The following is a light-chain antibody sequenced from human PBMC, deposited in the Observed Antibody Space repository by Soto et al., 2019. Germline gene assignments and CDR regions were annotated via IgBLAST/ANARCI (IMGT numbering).Light chain of an antibody. CDR3: AAWDDSLNGVE. CDR2: SNN. CDR1: RSNIGSNI. J-gene: IGLJ2*01. Sequence: QSVLTQPPSACGTPGQRVTISCSGSRSNIGSNIVNWYQQVPGTAPKLLIYSNNQRPSGVPDRFSGSKSGTSASLAISGLQSEDEADYYCAAWDDSLNGVEFGGGTQLTVL. V-gene: IGLV1-44*01.